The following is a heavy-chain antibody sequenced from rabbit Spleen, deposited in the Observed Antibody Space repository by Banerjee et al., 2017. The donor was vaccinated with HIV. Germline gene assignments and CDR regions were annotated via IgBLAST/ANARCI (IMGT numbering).Heavy chain of an antibody. D-gene: IGHD4-2*01. Sequence: LEEAGGGLVQPEGSLTLTCTASGVDFSSSYWICWFRQAPGKGLEWIGCINTSSSGSTYYASWAKGRFTISKTSSSTVTLQMTSLTVADTATYFCARDSAVGDARGGAGLNLWGPGTLVTVS. CDR2: INTSSSGST. V-gene: IGHV1S45*01. CDR1: GVDFSSSYW. CDR3: ARDSAVGDARGGAGLNL. J-gene: IGHJ4*01.